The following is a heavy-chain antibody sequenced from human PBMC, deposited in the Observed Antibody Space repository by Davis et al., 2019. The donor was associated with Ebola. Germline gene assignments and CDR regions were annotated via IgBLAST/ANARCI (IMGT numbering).Heavy chain of an antibody. Sequence: GESLKISCAASGFTFSSYWMSWVRQAPEKGLEWVANIKQDGSEKYYVDSVKGRFTISRDNAKNSLYLQMNSLRAEDTAVYYCARVAILEWSMAPLTYYYYYMDVWGKGTTVTVSS. CDR2: IKQDGSEK. D-gene: IGHD3-3*01. V-gene: IGHV3-7*01. CDR1: GFTFSSYW. J-gene: IGHJ6*03. CDR3: ARVAILEWSMAPLTYYYYYMDV.